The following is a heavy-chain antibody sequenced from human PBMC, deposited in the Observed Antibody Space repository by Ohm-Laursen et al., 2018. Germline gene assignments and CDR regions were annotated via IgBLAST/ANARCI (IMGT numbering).Heavy chain of an antibody. Sequence: SLRLSCSAAGFTFSNAWVSWVRQAPGKGLEWVGRIKSKTDGGTTDYAAPVKGRFTISRDDSKNTLYLQMNSLKTEDTAVYYCTTDFDSSGWRNYWGQGTLVTVSS. D-gene: IGHD6-19*01. V-gene: IGHV3-15*01. J-gene: IGHJ4*02. CDR1: GFTFSNAW. CDR3: TTDFDSSGWRNY. CDR2: IKSKTDGGTT.